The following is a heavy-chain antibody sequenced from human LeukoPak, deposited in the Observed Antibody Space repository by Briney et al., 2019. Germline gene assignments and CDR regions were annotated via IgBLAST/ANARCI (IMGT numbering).Heavy chain of an antibody. J-gene: IGHJ4*02. CDR3: ARGSGMTTVTLFDY. CDR2: IYYRGST. Sequence: SETLSLTCTVSGGSISRYYWRWIRQPPGRGREWVGYIYYRGSTNYKHSLKSRVTISVDKSKSQFPLQLSSVTAADTAVYYCARGSGMTTVTLFDYWGQGPLVTVSS. D-gene: IGHD4-17*01. V-gene: IGHV4-59*12. CDR1: GGSISRYY.